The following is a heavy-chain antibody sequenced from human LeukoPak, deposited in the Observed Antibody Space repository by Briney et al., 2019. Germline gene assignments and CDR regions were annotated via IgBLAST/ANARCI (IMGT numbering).Heavy chain of an antibody. CDR3: AARSEPYEGNDAFDI. V-gene: IGHV1-2*02. Sequence: GASVKVSCKASGYTFTGYYMHWVRQAPGQGLEWMGWINPNSGGTNYAQKFQGRVTMTRDTSISTAYMELSRLRSDDTAVYYCAARSEPYEGNDAFDIWGQGTMVTVSS. D-gene: IGHD5-12*01. CDR1: GYTFTGYY. J-gene: IGHJ3*02. CDR2: INPNSGGT.